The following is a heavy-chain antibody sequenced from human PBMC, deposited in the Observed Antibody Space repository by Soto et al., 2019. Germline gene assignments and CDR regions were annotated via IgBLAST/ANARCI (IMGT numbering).Heavy chain of an antibody. V-gene: IGHV3-48*01. CDR3: ARVVRYFDTPYGMDV. D-gene: IGHD3-9*01. Sequence: PGGSLGLSCAASGFTFSSYSMNWVRQAPGKGLEWISYISSSSGTINYADSVKGRFTISRDNSKNTLFLQMNSLRAEDTAEYYCARVVRYFDTPYGMDVWGQGTTVTVSS. J-gene: IGHJ6*02. CDR1: GFTFSSYS. CDR2: ISSSSGTI.